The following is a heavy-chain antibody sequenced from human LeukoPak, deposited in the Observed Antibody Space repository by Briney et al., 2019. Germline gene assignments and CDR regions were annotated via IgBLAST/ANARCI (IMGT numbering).Heavy chain of an antibody. CDR2: ISGSGGST. CDR3: VTQERGGFDY. D-gene: IGHD3-16*01. Sequence: GGSLRLSCAASGFTLSSYAMSWVSQAPGKGREGVSAISGSGGSTYYADAGKGRFTISRENSKNTLYLQMNSQRAEDTAVYYCVTQERGGFDYWGQGTLVTVSS. CDR1: GFTLSSYA. V-gene: IGHV3-23*01. J-gene: IGHJ4*02.